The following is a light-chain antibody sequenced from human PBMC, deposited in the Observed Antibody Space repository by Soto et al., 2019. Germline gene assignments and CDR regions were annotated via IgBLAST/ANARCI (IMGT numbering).Light chain of an antibody. Sequence: QAVVTQPASVSGSRGQSITISCTGTSSDVGGYNTVSWYQQYPGKAPKLMIHDVNNRPSGVSNRFSGSKSGNTDSLTISGLQAEDEADYYCSSYTSSTSYVFGSGTKLTVL. CDR1: SSDVGGYNT. J-gene: IGLJ1*01. V-gene: IGLV2-14*01. CDR2: DVN. CDR3: SSYTSSTSYV.